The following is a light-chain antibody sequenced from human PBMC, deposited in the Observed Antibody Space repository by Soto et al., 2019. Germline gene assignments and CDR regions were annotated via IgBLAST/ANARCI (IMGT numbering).Light chain of an antibody. CDR3: SSYTSSSTLPYV. J-gene: IGLJ1*01. CDR1: SSDVGGYNY. Sequence: QSALTQPASVSGSPGQSITISCTGTSSDVGGYNYVSWYQQHPGKAPKLMIYDVSNRPSGVSNRFSGSKSGNTASLTISGLQAEEEADYYCSSYTSSSTLPYVFGTGTRSPS. CDR2: DVS. V-gene: IGLV2-14*01.